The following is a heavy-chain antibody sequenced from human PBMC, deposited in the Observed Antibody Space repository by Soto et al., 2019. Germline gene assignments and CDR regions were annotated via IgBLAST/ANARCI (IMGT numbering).Heavy chain of an antibody. CDR2: ISAYNGNT. CDR1: GYTFTSYG. Sequence: ASVKVSCKASGYTFTSYGISWVRQAPGQGLEWMGWISAYNGNTNYAQKLQGRVTMTTDTSASTAYMELSSLRSEDTAVYYCARSIVVVVAATRDAFDIWGQGTMVTV. D-gene: IGHD2-15*01. V-gene: IGHV1-18*01. CDR3: ARSIVVVVAATRDAFDI. J-gene: IGHJ3*02.